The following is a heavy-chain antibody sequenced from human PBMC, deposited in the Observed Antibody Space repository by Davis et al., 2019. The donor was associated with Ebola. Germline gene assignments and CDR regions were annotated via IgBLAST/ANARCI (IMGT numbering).Heavy chain of an antibody. D-gene: IGHD6-13*01. CDR2: ISGPGGAT. CDR3: ARSRRSWYPAVDD. CDR1: GITFNSYD. J-gene: IGHJ4*02. V-gene: IGHV3-23*01. Sequence: PGGSLRLSCAASGITFNSYDMVWVRQAAGKGLEWVSGISGPGGATSYADSVKGRFTISRDNSRHTLYLQMSSLRAEDTAVYYCARSRRSWYPAVDDWGQGTLVTVSS.